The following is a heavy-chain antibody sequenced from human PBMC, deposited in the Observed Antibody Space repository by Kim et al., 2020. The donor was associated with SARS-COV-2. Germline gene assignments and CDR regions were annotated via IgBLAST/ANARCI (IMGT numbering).Heavy chain of an antibody. V-gene: IGHV4-34*01. D-gene: IGHD3-22*01. Sequence: KSRVTISVDASKNQFSLKLSAVTAADTSVYYCARGTWDSSGYSYFNWFDPWGQGTLVTVSS. CDR3: ARGTWDSSGYSYFNWFDP. J-gene: IGHJ5*02.